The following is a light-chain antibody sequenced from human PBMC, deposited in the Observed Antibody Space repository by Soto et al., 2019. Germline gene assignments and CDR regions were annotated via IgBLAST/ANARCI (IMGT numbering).Light chain of an antibody. J-gene: IGLJ3*02. CDR1: RGHSSYI. CDR3: ETWDSNTHTV. V-gene: IGLV4-60*02. Sequence: QSVLTQSSSASASLGSSVKLTCTLSRGHSSYIIAWHQQQPGKAPRYLMKLEGSGSYNKGSGVPDRFSGSSSGADRYLTISHLQFEDEADYYCETWDSNTHTVFGGGTKLTVL. CDR2: LEGSGSY.